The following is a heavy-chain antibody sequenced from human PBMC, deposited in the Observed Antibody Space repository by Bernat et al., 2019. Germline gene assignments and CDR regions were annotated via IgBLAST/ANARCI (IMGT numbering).Heavy chain of an antibody. CDR3: ARYSGYDHTSDY. Sequence: VQLVESGGGVVQPGRSLRLSCAASGFTFSSYEMNWVRQAPGKGLEWVSYISSSGSTIYYADSVKGRFTISRDNAKNSLYLQMNSLRAEDTAVYYCARYSGYDHTSDYWGQGTLVTVSS. CDR2: ISSSGSTI. J-gene: IGHJ4*02. V-gene: IGHV3-48*03. CDR1: GFTFSSYE. D-gene: IGHD5-12*01.